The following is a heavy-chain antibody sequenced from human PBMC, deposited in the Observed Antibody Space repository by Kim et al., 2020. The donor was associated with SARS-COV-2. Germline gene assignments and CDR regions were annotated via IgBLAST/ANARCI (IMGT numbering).Heavy chain of an antibody. CDR3: ARVQWNYAPFFDY. J-gene: IGHJ4*02. Sequence: YAQQFQGRVTMTRDTSTSTVYMELSSLRSEDTAVYYCARVQWNYAPFFDYWGQGTLVTVSS. V-gene: IGHV1-46*01. D-gene: IGHD1-7*01.